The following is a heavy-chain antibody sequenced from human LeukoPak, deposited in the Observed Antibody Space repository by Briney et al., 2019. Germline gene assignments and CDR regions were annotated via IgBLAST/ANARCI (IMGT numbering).Heavy chain of an antibody. V-gene: IGHV3-30*04. CDR2: ISYDGRNK. CDR3: ARSYYDSSGYYYDYFDY. CDR1: GFTCCSYT. J-gene: IGHJ4*02. Sequence: GMSLSLSCAGSGFTCCSYTRHWVRQAPGKELVGVVVISYDGRNKYYADSVKRRFTMSRDNSKNTRYLQMNSLRAEDTAVYYCARSYYDSSGYYYDYFDYWGQGTLVTVS. D-gene: IGHD3-22*01.